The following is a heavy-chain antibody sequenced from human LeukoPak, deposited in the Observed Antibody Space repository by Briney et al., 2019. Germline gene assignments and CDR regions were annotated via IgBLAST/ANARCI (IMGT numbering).Heavy chain of an antibody. CDR1: GGSISSSSYY. J-gene: IGHJ4*02. V-gene: IGHV4-39*01. CDR2: IYYSGST. D-gene: IGHD6-6*01. Sequence: PSETLSLTCTVSGGSISSSSYYWGWIRQPPGKGLEWIGSIYYSGSTYYNPSLKSRVTISVDTSKNQFSLKLSSATAADTAVYYCATSSIAARPGAFDYWGQGTLVTVSS. CDR3: ATSSIAARPGAFDY.